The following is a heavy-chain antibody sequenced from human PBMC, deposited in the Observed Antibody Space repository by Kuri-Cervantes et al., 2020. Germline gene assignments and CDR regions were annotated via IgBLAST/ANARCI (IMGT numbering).Heavy chain of an antibody. V-gene: IGHV3-7*01. CDR2: IKQDGSEK. CDR1: GSTFSSYW. J-gene: IGHJ5*02. CDR3: ARHALGGIFGSGSYYLS. Sequence: GESLKISCAASGSTFSSYWVSWVRQAPGKGLEWVANIKQDGSEKYYVDSVKGRFTISRDNAKNSLYLQMNSLRAEDTAVYYCARHALGGIFGSGSYYLSWGQGTLVTVSS. D-gene: IGHD3-10*01.